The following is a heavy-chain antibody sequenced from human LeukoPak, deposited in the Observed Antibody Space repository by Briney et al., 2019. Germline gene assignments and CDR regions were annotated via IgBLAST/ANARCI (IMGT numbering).Heavy chain of an antibody. J-gene: IGHJ3*02. CDR3: AISNCSSTSCFQARDAFDI. CDR1: GGSISSGGYS. V-gene: IGHV4-30-2*01. CDR2: IYHSGST. D-gene: IGHD2-2*01. Sequence: PSQTLSLTCAVSGGSISSGGYSWSWIRQPPGKGLEWIGYIYHSGSTYYNPSLKSRVTISVDRSKNQFSLKLSSVTAADTAVYYCAISNCSSTSCFQARDAFDIWVQGTMVSVPS.